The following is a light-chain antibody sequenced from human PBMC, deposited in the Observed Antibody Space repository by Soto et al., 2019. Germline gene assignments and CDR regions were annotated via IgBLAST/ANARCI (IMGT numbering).Light chain of an antibody. J-gene: IGKJ1*01. CDR3: QQYYSYPPT. CDR2: AAS. Sequence: DIQMTQYPSTLSASVGDRVTITCRASQSISSWLAWYQQKPGKAPKLLIYAASTLQSGVPSRFSGSGSGTDFTLTISCLQSEDFATYYCQQYYSYPPTFGQGTKVDI. CDR1: QSISSW. V-gene: IGKV1-5*01.